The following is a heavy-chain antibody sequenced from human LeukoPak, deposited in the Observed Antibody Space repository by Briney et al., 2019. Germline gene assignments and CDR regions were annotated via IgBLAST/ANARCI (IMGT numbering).Heavy chain of an antibody. V-gene: IGHV3-74*01. J-gene: IGHJ4*02. D-gene: IGHD6-19*01. CDR1: GFTFSKYS. CDR3: VSGLIPVAGTSTKY. Sequence: GGSLRLSCAASGFTFSKYSMHWVRQDPGKALVCVSRINRDGRSTSYGDSVKGRFTISRDNAKNTLFLQMSSLRAEDTAIYYCVSGLIPVAGTSTKYWGPGTLVTVSS. CDR2: INRDGRST.